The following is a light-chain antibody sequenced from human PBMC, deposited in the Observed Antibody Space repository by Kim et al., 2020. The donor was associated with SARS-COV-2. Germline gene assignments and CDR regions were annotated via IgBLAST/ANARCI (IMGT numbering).Light chain of an antibody. CDR1: QSISVW. Sequence: GDRVTITCRASQSISVWSAWYQQKPGKAPKLLIYTASNSESGVPSRFSGSGSGTEFTLTISSLQPDDTATYYCQQYYSYPYTFGQGTKLEI. CDR2: TAS. V-gene: IGKV1-5*03. J-gene: IGKJ2*01. CDR3: QQYYSYPYT.